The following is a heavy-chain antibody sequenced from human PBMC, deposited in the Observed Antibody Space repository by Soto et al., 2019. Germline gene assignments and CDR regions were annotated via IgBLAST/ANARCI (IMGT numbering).Heavy chain of an antibody. CDR3: ARKVLGSTSRPDWWYFDL. V-gene: IGHV3-23*01. D-gene: IGHD2-2*01. Sequence: EVQLLESGGGLVQPGGSLRLSCVGSGFTFINYAMNWVRQTPGKGLEWVSTISGGGDRAFDADTVTGRFTISRDNSKNTVNVQMNRLRADDTAVYYCARKVLGSTSRPDWWYFDLWGRGTLVTVSS. J-gene: IGHJ2*01. CDR2: ISGGGDRA. CDR1: GFTFINYA.